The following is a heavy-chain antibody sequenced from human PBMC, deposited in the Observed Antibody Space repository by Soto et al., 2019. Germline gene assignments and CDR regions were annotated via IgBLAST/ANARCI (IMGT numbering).Heavy chain of an antibody. CDR1: GFTFSTYG. CDR3: AREATAYYSDY. D-gene: IGHD5-12*01. J-gene: IGHJ4*02. V-gene: IGHV3-33*01. CDR2: IWYDGSNK. Sequence: QVQLVESGGGVVQPGRSLRLSCAASGFTFSTYGMHWVRQAPGKGLEWVAAIWYDGSNKYYADSVKGRFTISRDNSKNTLYLQMNSLRAENTVVYYCAREATAYYSDYWGQGTLVTVSS.